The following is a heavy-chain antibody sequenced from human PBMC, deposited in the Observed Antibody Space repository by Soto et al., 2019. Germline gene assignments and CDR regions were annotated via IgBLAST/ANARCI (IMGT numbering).Heavy chain of an antibody. CDR2: ISAYNGNT. CDR1: GYTFSSYG. J-gene: IGHJ5*02. CDR3: AGWAGYCSSTSCYGTFDP. Sequence: ASVKVSRKASGYTFSSYGISWGRQAPGQGLEWMGWISAYNGNTNYAQKLQGRVTMTTDTSTSTAYMELRSLRSDDTAVYYCAGWAGYCSSTSCYGTFDPWGQGTLVTVSS. V-gene: IGHV1-18*01. D-gene: IGHD2-2*03.